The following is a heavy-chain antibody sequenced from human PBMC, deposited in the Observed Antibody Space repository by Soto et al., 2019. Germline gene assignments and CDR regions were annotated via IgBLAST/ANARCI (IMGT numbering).Heavy chain of an antibody. V-gene: IGHV3-23*01. Sequence: PGGSLRLSCAASGFTFSSYAMSWVRQAPGKGLEWVSAISGSGGSTYYADSVKGRFTISRDNSKNTLYLQMNSLRAEDTAVYYCAKDMIPLQVVPAAMTNDYWGQGTLVTVSS. CDR1: GFTFSSYA. CDR3: AKDMIPLQVVPAAMTNDY. J-gene: IGHJ4*02. CDR2: ISGSGGST. D-gene: IGHD2-2*01.